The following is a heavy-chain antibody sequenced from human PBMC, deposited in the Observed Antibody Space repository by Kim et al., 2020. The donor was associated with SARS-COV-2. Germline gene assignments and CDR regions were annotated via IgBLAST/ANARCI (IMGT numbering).Heavy chain of an antibody. CDR1: GFIVSSND. CDR3: SRSSEGDYYYYIDF. J-gene: IGHJ6*03. Sequence: GGSLRLSCAASGFIVSSNDMSWVRQAPGKGLEWVSVINSGGSTKYADSVKGRFTISRDESKNTMYLQMNSLRAEETAVYYCSRSSEGDYYYYIDFCG. V-gene: IGHV3-66*01. CDR2: INSGGST. D-gene: IGHD6-19*01.